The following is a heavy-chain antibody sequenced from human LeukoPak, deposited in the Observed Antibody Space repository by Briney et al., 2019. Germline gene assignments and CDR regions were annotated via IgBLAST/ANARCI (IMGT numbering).Heavy chain of an antibody. J-gene: IGHJ4*02. CDR2: INHSGST. Sequence: PSQTLSLTCTVPGGSISSGTYYWSWIRQPPGKGLEWIGGINHSGSTNYNPSLKSRVTISVDTSKNQFSLKLSSVTAADTAVYYCAKTSAGIRGGYFDYWGQGTLVTVSS. CDR1: GGSISSGTYY. V-gene: IGHV4-39*07. CDR3: AKTSAGIRGGYFDY. D-gene: IGHD3-10*01.